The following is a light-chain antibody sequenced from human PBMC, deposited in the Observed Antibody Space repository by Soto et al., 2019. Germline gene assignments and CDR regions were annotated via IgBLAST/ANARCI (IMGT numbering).Light chain of an antibody. Sequence: VLTQPPSVSAAPGQKVTISCSGSSSNIGGNSVSWYQQLPGTAPKLLIYDDDKRPSGIPDRFSGSKSGTSATLGITGFRTGDEADYYCGSWDSSLSAYVFGAGTKVTVL. CDR3: GSWDSSLSAYV. J-gene: IGLJ1*01. CDR2: DDD. CDR1: SSNIGGNS. V-gene: IGLV1-51*01.